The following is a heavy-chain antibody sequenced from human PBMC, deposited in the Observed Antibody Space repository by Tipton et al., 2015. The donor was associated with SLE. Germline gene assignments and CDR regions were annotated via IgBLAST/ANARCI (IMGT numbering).Heavy chain of an antibody. J-gene: IGHJ4*02. CDR2: IYPGDSDT. Sequence: QSGAEVKKPGESLKISCKGSGYTFTNYWIVWVRQMPGKGLEWVGNIYPGDSDTRYSPSFQGQVTISADKSISTAYLQWSSLKASDTAMYYCARQTGELERFVFWGQGALVTVSS. V-gene: IGHV5-51*01. CDR3: ARQTGELERFVF. D-gene: IGHD1-1*01. CDR1: GYTFTNYW.